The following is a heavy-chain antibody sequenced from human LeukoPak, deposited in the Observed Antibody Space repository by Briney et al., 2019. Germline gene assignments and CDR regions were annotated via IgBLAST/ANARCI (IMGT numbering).Heavy chain of an antibody. J-gene: IGHJ4*02. CDR1: GFTFSSYA. D-gene: IGHD3-22*01. V-gene: IGHV3-30*14. CDR2: IYNDGSI. Sequence: GGSLRLSCAASGFTFSSYAMHWVRQAPGKGLEWVAVIYNDGSIKYADSVKDRFTNSRDTSKNTLYLQMNTLRAEDTAVYYCARSYYHQSSGFYDYWGQGVLVTVSS. CDR3: ARSYYHQSSGFYDY.